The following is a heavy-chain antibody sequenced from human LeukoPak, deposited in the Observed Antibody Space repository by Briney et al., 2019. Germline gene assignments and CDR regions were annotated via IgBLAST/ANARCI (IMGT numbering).Heavy chain of an antibody. J-gene: IGHJ6*02. V-gene: IGHV4-34*01. Sequence: SETLSLTCAVYGGSFSGYYWSWIRQPPGKGLEWIGEINHSGSTNYNPSLKSRVTISVDTSKNQFSLKLSSVTAADTAVYYCARRYNYAWGSPPYGMDVWGQGTTVTVSS. CDR3: ARRYNYAWGSPPYGMDV. CDR1: GGSFSGYY. D-gene: IGHD3-16*01. CDR2: INHSGST.